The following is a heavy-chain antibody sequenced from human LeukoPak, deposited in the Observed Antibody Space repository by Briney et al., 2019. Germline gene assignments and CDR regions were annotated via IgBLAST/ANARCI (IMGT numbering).Heavy chain of an antibody. CDR2: IWYDGSNK. D-gene: IGHD3-22*01. J-gene: IGHJ1*01. Sequence: GRSLRLSCAASGFTFSTYGMHWVRQAPGKGLEWVAVIWYDGSNKYYADSVKGRSTISRDNSKNTLYLQMNSLRAEDTAVYYCARDGTYYYDSSGYYAEYFQHWGQGTLVTVSS. CDR3: ARDGTYYYDSSGYYAEYFQH. V-gene: IGHV3-33*01. CDR1: GFTFSTYG.